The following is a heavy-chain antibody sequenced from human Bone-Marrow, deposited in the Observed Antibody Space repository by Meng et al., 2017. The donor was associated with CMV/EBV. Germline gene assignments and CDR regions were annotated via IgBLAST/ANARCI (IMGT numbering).Heavy chain of an antibody. CDR3: ARAVEWLLEDYYYYGMDV. Sequence: GESLKISCVVSEFTFSSHWMTWVRQAPGKGLEWLANINPDATVRNYLDSVKGRFTISRDNAKNSLYLQMNSLRAEDTAVYYCARAVEWLLEDYYYYGMDVWGQGTTVTVSS. J-gene: IGHJ6*02. CDR1: EFTFSSHW. CDR2: INPDATVR. D-gene: IGHD3-3*01. V-gene: IGHV3-7*01.